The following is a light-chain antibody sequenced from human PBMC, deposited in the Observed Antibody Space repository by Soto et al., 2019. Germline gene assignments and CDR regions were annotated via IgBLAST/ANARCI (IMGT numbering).Light chain of an antibody. CDR3: QAYDNILRGPL. J-gene: IGLJ3*02. CDR1: GSNVGASYD. CDR2: KNN. Sequence: QAVVTQPPSVSGAPGQTITMSCTGSGSNVGASYDVHWYQVLPGAGPRLLIYKNNNRPSGVPDRFSGSKSGTSASLALTGLRAEDEADYYCQAYDNILRGPLFGGGTKLTVL. V-gene: IGLV1-40*01.